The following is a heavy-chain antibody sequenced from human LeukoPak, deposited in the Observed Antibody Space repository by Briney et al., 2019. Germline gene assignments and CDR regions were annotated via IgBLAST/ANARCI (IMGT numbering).Heavy chain of an antibody. Sequence: SVKVSCKASGGTFSSYAISWVRQAPGQGLEWMGGIIPIFGTANYAQKFQGRVTITADESTSTAYMELSSLRSEDTAVYYCARAIDIVVVVADSYGMDVWGQGTTVTASS. J-gene: IGHJ6*02. CDR1: GGTFSSYA. D-gene: IGHD2-15*01. V-gene: IGHV1-69*13. CDR2: IIPIFGTA. CDR3: ARAIDIVVVVADSYGMDV.